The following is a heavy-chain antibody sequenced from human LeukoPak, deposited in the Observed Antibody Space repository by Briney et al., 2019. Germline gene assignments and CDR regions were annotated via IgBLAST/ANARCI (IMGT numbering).Heavy chain of an antibody. Sequence: EASVKVSCKASGYTFTGYYMHWVRQAPGQGLEWMGWINPNSGGTNYAQKFQGRVTMTWDTSISTAYMELSRLRSDDTAVYYCAREWGGYCSSTSCHPGYWGQGTLVTVSS. V-gene: IGHV1-2*02. J-gene: IGHJ4*02. CDR3: AREWGGYCSSTSCHPGY. CDR2: INPNSGGT. D-gene: IGHD2-2*01. CDR1: GYTFTGYY.